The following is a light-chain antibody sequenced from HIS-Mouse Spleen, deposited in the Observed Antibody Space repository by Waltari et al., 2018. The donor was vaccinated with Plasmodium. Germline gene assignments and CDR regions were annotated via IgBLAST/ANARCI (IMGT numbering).Light chain of an antibody. CDR2: EGS. V-gene: IGLV2-23*01. J-gene: IGLJ2*01. CDR1: SRHVGSYDL. Sequence: QSALTQPASVSGSPGQSITITCTGTSRHVGSYDLVSWYQQHPGKAPKLMSYEGSKRPSGVSNRFSGSKSGNTASLTISGLQAEDEADYYCCSYAGSRMVFGGGTKLTVL. CDR3: CSYAGSRMV.